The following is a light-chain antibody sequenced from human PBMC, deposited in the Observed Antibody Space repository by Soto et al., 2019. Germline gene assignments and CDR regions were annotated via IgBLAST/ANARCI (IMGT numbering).Light chain of an antibody. Sequence: DVVLTQSPLSLPVTLGQPASISCRSSQSLVYNDGNTYLSWFQQRPGQSPRRLIYKVSNWDSGVPERCRGSESGTEVTLKISRAEAEDVGVYYCMQGRHWLGTFGQGTKVEIK. J-gene: IGKJ1*01. CDR1: QSLVYNDGNTY. CDR2: KVS. V-gene: IGKV2D-30*01. CDR3: MQGRHWLGT.